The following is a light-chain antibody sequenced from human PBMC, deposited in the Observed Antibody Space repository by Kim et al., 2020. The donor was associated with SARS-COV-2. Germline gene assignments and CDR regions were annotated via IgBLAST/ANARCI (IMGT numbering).Light chain of an antibody. CDR3: QQTYITPYT. CDR1: QTIGRQ. V-gene: IGKV1-39*01. Sequence: DIQMTQSPSSLSASLGDRVTITCRAGQTIGRQITWYQLKPGKAPKLLIYAASNLQTGVPSRFGGSGSGTDFTLTISSLQPADLATYYCQQTYITPYTFGQGTKLEIK. CDR2: AAS. J-gene: IGKJ2*01.